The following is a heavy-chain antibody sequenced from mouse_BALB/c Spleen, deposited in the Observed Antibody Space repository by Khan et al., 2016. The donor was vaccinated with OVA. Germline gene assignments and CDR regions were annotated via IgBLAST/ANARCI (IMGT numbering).Heavy chain of an antibody. J-gene: IGHJ3*01. CDR1: GYTFTSYY. V-gene: IGHV1S81*02. Sequence: QVQLKESGAELVKPGASVKLSCKASGYTFTSYYIYWVKQRPGQGLEWIGGIIPSNGDTNFNERFKSKATLTVDKSSSTAYMQLSSLTSEDSAVYCCTRSGWAAFDYWGQGTLVTVSA. CDR3: TRSGWAAFDY. D-gene: IGHD1-1*02. CDR2: IIPSNGDT.